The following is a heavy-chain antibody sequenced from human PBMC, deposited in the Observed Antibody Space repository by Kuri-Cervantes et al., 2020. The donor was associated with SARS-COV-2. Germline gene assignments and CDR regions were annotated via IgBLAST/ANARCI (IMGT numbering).Heavy chain of an antibody. Sequence: GESLKISCAASGFTFSSYGMHWVRQAPGKGLEWVAVISYDGSNKYYADSVKGRFTISRDNSKNTLYLQMNSLRAEDTAVYYCAKDLREWLVINDAFDIWGQGTMVTVSS. CDR1: GFTFSSYG. V-gene: IGHV3-30*18. J-gene: IGHJ3*02. D-gene: IGHD6-19*01. CDR3: AKDLREWLVINDAFDI. CDR2: ISYDGSNK.